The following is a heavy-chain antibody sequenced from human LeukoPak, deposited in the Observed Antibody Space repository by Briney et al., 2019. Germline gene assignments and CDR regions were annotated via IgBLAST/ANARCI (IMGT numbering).Heavy chain of an antibody. V-gene: IGHV3-30*02. D-gene: IGHD6-19*01. CDR1: GFSFSNSE. CDR2: IRYDGGYK. CDR3: AKEDSAVAGAGDAFDI. J-gene: IGHJ3*02. Sequence: PGGSLRLSCAASGFSFSNSEMHWVRQGPGKWLEWVASIRYDGGYKYYADSVKGRFTISRDNSKHTMSLQMDSLRAEDTAVYYCAKEDSAVAGAGDAFDIWGQGTMVTVSS.